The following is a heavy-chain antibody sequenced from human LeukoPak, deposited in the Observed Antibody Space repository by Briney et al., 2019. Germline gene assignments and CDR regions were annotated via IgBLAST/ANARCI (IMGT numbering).Heavy chain of an antibody. D-gene: IGHD6-6*01. CDR2: IYTSGST. CDR3: ARLRAQYSSSFWAFDI. Sequence: SETLSLTCTVSGGSISSYCWSWIRQPPGKGLEWIGYIYTSGSTNYNPSLKSRVTISVDTFKNQFSLKLSSLTAADTAVYYCARLRAQYSSSFWAFDIWGQGTMVTVSA. V-gene: IGHV4-4*09. J-gene: IGHJ3*02. CDR1: GGSISSYC.